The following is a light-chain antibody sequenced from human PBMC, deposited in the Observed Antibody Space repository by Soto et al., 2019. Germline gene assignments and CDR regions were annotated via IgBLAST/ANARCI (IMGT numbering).Light chain of an antibody. J-gene: IGLJ1*01. CDR2: ANN. Sequence: QAVVTQPPSVSGAPGQRVTISCTGASSNIGAGFDVHWYQLLPGTAPKLLISANNNRPSGVPDRFSGSKSGTSASLAIIGLQAEDEADYYCQSYDSSLSGFVFGTGTKVTVL. CDR3: QSYDSSLSGFV. CDR1: SSNIGAGFD. V-gene: IGLV1-40*01.